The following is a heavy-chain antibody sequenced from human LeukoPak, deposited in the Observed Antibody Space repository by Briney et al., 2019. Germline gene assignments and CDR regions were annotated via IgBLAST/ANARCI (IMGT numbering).Heavy chain of an antibody. D-gene: IGHD2-15*01. CDR2: IYYSGST. V-gene: IGHV4-31*03. CDR1: GGSISSGGYY. CDR3: ARDCSGGSCYGAFDI. J-gene: IGHJ3*02. Sequence: SETLSLTCTVSGGSISSGGYYWSWIRQHPGKGLEWIGYIYYSGSTYYNPSLKSRVTISVDTSKNQFSLKLSSVTATDTAVYYCARDCSGGSCYGAFDIWGQGTMVTVSS.